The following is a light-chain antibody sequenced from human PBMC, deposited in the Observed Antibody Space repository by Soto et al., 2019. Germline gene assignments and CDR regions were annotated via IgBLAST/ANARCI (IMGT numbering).Light chain of an antibody. V-gene: IGLV2-14*03. J-gene: IGLJ2*01. CDR2: EVA. CDR1: NSDVGAYPY. Sequence: QSALTQPASVSGSPGQSITISCTVTNSDVGAYPYVSWYQQHPGNAPKLLIYEVADRPSGVSDRFSGSKSGNTASLTISALQAEDEAVYYCSSYATSGTNVIFGGGTKLTVL. CDR3: SSYATSGTNVI.